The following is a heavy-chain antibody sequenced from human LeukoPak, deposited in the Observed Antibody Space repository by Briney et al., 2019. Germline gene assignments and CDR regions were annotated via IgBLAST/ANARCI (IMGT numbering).Heavy chain of an antibody. Sequence: GGSLRLSCAASGFTVSSNYMSWVRQAPGKGLEWVSVIYSGGSTYYADSVKGRFTISRDNSKNTLYLQMNSLRAEDTAVYYCAKDKRDYYDSSGYFLPFDYWGQGTLVTISS. D-gene: IGHD3-22*01. CDR1: GFTVSSNY. CDR3: AKDKRDYYDSSGYFLPFDY. CDR2: IYSGGST. V-gene: IGHV3-66*01. J-gene: IGHJ4*02.